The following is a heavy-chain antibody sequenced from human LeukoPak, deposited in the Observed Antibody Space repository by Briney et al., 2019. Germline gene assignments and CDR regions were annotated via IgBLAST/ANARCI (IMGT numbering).Heavy chain of an antibody. CDR2: IKQDGSEK. J-gene: IGHJ4*02. CDR1: GFTFSSYW. V-gene: IGHV3-7*03. Sequence: GGSLRLSCAASGFTFSSYWMSWVRQAPGKGLEWVANIKQDGSEKYYVDSVKGRFTISRDNAKNSLYLQMNSLRAEDTAVYYCATSPLWGTSGTDYWGQGTLVTVSS. CDR3: ATSPLWGTSGTDY. D-gene: IGHD1-1*01.